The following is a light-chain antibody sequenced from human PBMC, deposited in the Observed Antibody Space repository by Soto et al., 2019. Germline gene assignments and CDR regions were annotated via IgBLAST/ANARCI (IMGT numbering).Light chain of an antibody. J-gene: IGKJ4*01. CDR3: QQRNKWPLT. CDR2: DAS. V-gene: IGKV3-11*01. CDR1: QNVDTF. Sequence: DIVLTQSPGTMSVSPGERASLSCRAIQNVDTFLAWYQQKPGQAPRLLIYDASRRATGIPARFSGSGSGTHFTLTISSLEPDDFAVYYCQQRNKWPLTFGAGTRVEI.